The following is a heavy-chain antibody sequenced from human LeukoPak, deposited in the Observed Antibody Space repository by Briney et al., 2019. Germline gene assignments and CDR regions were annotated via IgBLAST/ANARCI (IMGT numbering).Heavy chain of an antibody. CDR3: ARDLRGTRDY. J-gene: IGHJ4*02. V-gene: IGHV3-74*01. CDR1: GFTFSTYW. D-gene: IGHD2-15*01. Sequence: GGSVRLSCGASGFTFSTYWVHWVRQAPGKGLVWVSRINPDGSRRDYADSVKGRFTISRDNAKNTLYLQMISLRAEDTAVYFCARDLRGTRDYWGQGTLVTVSS. CDR2: INPDGSRR.